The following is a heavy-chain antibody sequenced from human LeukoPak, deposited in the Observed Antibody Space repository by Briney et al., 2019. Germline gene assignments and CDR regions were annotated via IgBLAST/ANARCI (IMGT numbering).Heavy chain of an antibody. V-gene: IGHV5-51*01. D-gene: IGHD2-15*01. Sequence: GGSLKISWKGSGYTFSNYWIAWVRQMPGKGLEWMGIIYPGDFDTTYSPSFQGQVTISVDKSISNAHLHCSSLKASATAMYYCARPYTGRGYCSGGSCYSGNPYSFDYWGQGTLVTVSS. CDR2: IYPGDFDT. J-gene: IGHJ4*02. CDR1: GYTFSNYW. CDR3: ARPYTGRGYCSGGSCYSGNPYSFDY.